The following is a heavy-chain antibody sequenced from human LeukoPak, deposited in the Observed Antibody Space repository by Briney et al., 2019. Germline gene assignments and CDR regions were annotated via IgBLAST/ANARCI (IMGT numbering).Heavy chain of an antibody. D-gene: IGHD1-26*01. V-gene: IGHV4-38-2*01. J-gene: IGHJ4*02. CDR2: IYHSGST. CDR3: ARRFNGGSYYFDY. CDR1: GYSTSSGYY. Sequence: SETLSLTCAVSGYSTSSGYYWGWIRQPPGKGLEWIGSIYHSGSTYYNPSLKSRVTISVDTSKNQFSLKLSSVTAADTAVYYCARRFNGGSYYFDYWGQGTLVTVSS.